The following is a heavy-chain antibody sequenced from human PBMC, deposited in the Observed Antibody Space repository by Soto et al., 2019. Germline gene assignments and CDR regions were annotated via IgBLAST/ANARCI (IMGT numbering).Heavy chain of an antibody. D-gene: IGHD3-10*01. J-gene: IGHJ4*02. V-gene: IGHV3-49*04. CDR2: IRSRTFGGTT. Sequence: PGGSLSLSCTASGFTFGDDALSWVRRAPGKGLEWVGFIRSRTFGGTTEYAASVKGRFTISRDDSKSVAYLQMNSLKTEDTAVYYCTRDGDYYNSGTYGYFDYWGQGTLVTVSS. CDR3: TRDGDYYNSGTYGYFDY. CDR1: GFTFGDDA.